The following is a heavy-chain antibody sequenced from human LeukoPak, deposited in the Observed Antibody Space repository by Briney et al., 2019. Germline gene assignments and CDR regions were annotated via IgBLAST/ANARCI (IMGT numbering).Heavy chain of an antibody. J-gene: IGHJ3*02. CDR3: ARGPYENAFDI. V-gene: IGHV3-33*01. D-gene: IGHD5-12*01. CDR1: GFTFRNYG. Sequence: GGSLRLSCAASGFTFRNYGMHWVRQAPGRGLEWVAVIWYDGSNKYFADSVTGRLTISRDNSKNTLYLQMDSLRAEDTAVHYCARGPYENAFDIWGQGTMVTVSS. CDR2: IWYDGSNK.